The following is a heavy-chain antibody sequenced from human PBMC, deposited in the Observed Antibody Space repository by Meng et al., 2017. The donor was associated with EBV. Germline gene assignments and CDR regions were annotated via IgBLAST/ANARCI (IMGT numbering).Heavy chain of an antibody. CDR2: INAGNGNT. CDR3: ARRGGVADWFDP. Sequence: VQLWQAGAVVKKQGASVKVACKASGYTFTSYAMHWVRQAPGQRREWMGWINAGNGNTKYSQKFQGRVTITRDTSASTAYMELSSLRSEDTAVYYCARRGGVADWFDPWGQGTLVTVSS. J-gene: IGHJ5*02. D-gene: IGHD2-15*01. CDR1: GYTFTSYA. V-gene: IGHV1-3*01.